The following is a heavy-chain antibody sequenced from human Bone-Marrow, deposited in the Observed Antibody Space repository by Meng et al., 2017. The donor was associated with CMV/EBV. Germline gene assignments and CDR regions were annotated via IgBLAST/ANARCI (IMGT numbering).Heavy chain of an antibody. V-gene: IGHV4-34*01. J-gene: IGHJ5*02. CDR1: GGSFSGYY. Sequence: SETLSLTCAVYGGSFSGYYWSWIRQPPGKGLEWIGEINHSGSTNYNPSLKSRVTISVDTSKNQFSLKLSSVTAADTAVYYCARSEVIVSSTSWRAWWFDPWGQGTPVTVSS. CDR2: INHSGST. CDR3: ARSEVIVSSTSWRAWWFDP. D-gene: IGHD2-2*01.